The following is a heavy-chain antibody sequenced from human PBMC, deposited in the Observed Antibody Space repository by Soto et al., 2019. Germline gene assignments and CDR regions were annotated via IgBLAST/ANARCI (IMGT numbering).Heavy chain of an antibody. V-gene: IGHV3-30*18. CDR2: ISYDGSNK. D-gene: IGHD2-21*01. Sequence: PGGSLRLSCAASGFTFSSYGMHWVRQAPGKGLEWVAVISYDGSNKYYADSVKGRFTISRDNSKNTLYLQINSLRAEDTAVYYCAKDRAPGVGDGYFQHWGQGTLVTVSS. CDR1: GFTFSSYG. CDR3: AKDRAPGVGDGYFQH. J-gene: IGHJ1*01.